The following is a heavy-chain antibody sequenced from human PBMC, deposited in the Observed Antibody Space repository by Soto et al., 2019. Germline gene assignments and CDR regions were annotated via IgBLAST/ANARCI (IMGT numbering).Heavy chain of an antibody. CDR3: ARLSPEAYDGPMALDV. D-gene: IGHD3-3*01. CDR1: GGTFSSYA. V-gene: IGHV1-69*13. J-gene: IGHJ6*02. CDR2: IIPIFGTA. Sequence: SVKVSCKASGGTFSSYAISWVRQAPGQGLEWMGGIIPIFGTANYAQKFQGRVTITADESTSTAYMELSSLRSEDTAVYYCARLSPEAYDGPMALDVWGQGTTVTVSS.